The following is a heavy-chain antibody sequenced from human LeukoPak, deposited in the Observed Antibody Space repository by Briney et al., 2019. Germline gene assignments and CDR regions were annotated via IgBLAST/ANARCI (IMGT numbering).Heavy chain of an antibody. CDR3: ARERLLWFGELFL. J-gene: IGHJ4*02. Sequence: ASVKVSCKASGYTFTGYYMHWVRQAPGQGLGWMGWINPNSGGTNYAQKFQGRVTMTRDTSISTAYMELSRLRSDDTAVYYCARERLLWFGELFLWGQGTLVTVSS. CDR2: INPNSGGT. D-gene: IGHD3-10*01. CDR1: GYTFTGYY. V-gene: IGHV1-2*02.